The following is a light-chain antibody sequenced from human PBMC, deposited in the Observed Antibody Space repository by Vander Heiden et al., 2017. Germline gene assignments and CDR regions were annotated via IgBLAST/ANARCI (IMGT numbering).Light chain of an antibody. CDR2: LGS. CDR1: QSLLHSNGYNY. Sequence: DIVMTQSPRSLPVTPGEPASISCRSSQSLLHSNGYNYLDWYLQRPGQSPQLLIYLGSDRASGVPDRFSGSGSGTDFTLKISSVEAEDVGVYYCMQVLQSPPTFGQGTRLELK. CDR3: MQVLQSPPT. V-gene: IGKV2-28*01. J-gene: IGKJ5*01.